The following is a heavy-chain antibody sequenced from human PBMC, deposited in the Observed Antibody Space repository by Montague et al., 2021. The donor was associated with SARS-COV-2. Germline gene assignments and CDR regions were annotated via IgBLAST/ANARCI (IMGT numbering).Heavy chain of an antibody. CDR3: TSGREGNYNVMDV. CDR1: GDSVASHSAT. D-gene: IGHD1-1*01. J-gene: IGHJ6*02. V-gene: IGHV6-1*01. Sequence: CAISGDSVASHSATWNGVRQSPSRGLEWLGRTYYRSKWYNDYAVSVRGRVTINPDTSKNQFSLQLNSVTPEDTAIYYCTSGREGNYNVMDVWGQGTTVTVSS. CDR2: TYYRSKWYN.